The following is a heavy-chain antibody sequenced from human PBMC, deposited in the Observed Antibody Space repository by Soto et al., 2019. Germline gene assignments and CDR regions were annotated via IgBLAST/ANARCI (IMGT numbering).Heavy chain of an antibody. Sequence: PSETLSLTCAVYGGSFSGYYWSWIRQPPGKGLEWIGEINHSGSTNYNPSLKSRVTISVDTSKNQFSLKLSSVTAADTAVYYCARWYSSSWGYYYYGMDVWGQGTTVTVSS. J-gene: IGHJ6*02. V-gene: IGHV4-34*01. CDR2: INHSGST. CDR3: ARWYSSSWGYYYYGMDV. CDR1: GGSFSGYY. D-gene: IGHD6-13*01.